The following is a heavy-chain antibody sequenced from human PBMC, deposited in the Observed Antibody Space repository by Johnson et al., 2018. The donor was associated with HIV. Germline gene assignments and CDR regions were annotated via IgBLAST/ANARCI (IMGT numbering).Heavy chain of an antibody. Sequence: VPLVESGGGVVPPGRSLRLSCAASGFTFSSYGMHWVRQAPGKGLEWVAVISYDGSNKYYADSVKGRFTISRDNSKNTLYLQMNSLRAEDTAMYYCARGTWEEPHSFDMWGQGTMVTVSS. V-gene: IGHV3-30*03. CDR2: ISYDGSNK. CDR3: ARGTWEEPHSFDM. CDR1: GFTFSSYG. J-gene: IGHJ3*02. D-gene: IGHD1-1*01.